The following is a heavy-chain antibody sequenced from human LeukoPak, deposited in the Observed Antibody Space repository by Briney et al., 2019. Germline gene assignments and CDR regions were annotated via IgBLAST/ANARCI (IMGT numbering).Heavy chain of an antibody. CDR2: VDPEDGET. CDR3: ATGCSSTSCYASKGNWFDP. V-gene: IGHV1-69-2*01. Sequence: AAVKISCKASGYTFTDYYMHWVQQAPGKGLEWMGRVDPEDGETIYAEKFQGRVTITADTSTDTAYMELSSLRSEDTAVYYCATGCSSTSCYASKGNWFDPWGQGTLVSVSS. CDR1: GYTFTDYY. D-gene: IGHD2-2*01. J-gene: IGHJ5*02.